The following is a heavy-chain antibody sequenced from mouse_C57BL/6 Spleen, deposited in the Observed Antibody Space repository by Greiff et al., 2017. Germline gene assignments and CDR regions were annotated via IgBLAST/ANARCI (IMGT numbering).Heavy chain of an antibody. Sequence: VQVVESGAELVKPGASVKMSCKASGYTFTTYPIEWMKQNHGKSLEWIGNFHPYNDDTKYNEKFKGKATLTVEKSSSTVYLELSRLTSDYSAVYYRARGHYDPYFDVWGTGTTVTVSS. V-gene: IGHV1-47*01. D-gene: IGHD2-4*01. CDR2: FHPYNDDT. CDR1: GYTFTTYP. CDR3: ARGHYDPYFDV. J-gene: IGHJ1*03.